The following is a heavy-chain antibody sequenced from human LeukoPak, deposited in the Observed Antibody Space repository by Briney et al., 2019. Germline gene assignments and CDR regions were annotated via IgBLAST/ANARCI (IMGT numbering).Heavy chain of an antibody. Sequence: GGSLRLSCAASGFTFSTYGMHWVRQAPGRGLEWVAVISYDGTNKYYTDSVKGRFTISRDDSKNTLYLQMNSLRPEDTAVFYCAKDSLAGYLRGYFDDWGQGTQVTVSS. CDR1: GFTFSTYG. V-gene: IGHV3-30*18. J-gene: IGHJ4*02. CDR2: ISYDGTNK. CDR3: AKDSLAGYLRGYFDD. D-gene: IGHD3-9*01.